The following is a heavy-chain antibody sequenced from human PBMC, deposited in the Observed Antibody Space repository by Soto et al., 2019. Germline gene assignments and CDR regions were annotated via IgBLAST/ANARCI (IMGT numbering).Heavy chain of an antibody. CDR1: GFTFSSYA. J-gene: IGHJ4*02. CDR3: AKAPIVVVPPRLFDY. D-gene: IGHD2-15*01. Sequence: EVQLLESGGGLVQPGGSLRLSCAASGFTFSSYAMSWVRQAPGKGLEWVSAISGSGGSTYYADSVKGRFTISRDNSKNTLYLQMNRQKAEDAAVYFCAKAPIVVVPPRLFDYWGQGTLVTVSS. CDR2: ISGSGGST. V-gene: IGHV3-23*01.